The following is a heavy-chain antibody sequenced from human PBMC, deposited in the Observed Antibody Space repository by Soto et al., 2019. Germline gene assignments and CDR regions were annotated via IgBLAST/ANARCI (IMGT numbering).Heavy chain of an antibody. D-gene: IGHD3-22*01. Sequence: SETLSLTCTVSGGSISSYYCRWIRQPPGKGLEWIGYIYYSGSTNYNPSLKSRVTISVDTSKNQFSLKLSSVTAADTAVYYCARLSSSGRSVADYWGQGTLVTVSS. CDR1: GGSISSYY. V-gene: IGHV4-59*08. CDR2: IYYSGST. CDR3: ARLSSSGRSVADY. J-gene: IGHJ4*02.